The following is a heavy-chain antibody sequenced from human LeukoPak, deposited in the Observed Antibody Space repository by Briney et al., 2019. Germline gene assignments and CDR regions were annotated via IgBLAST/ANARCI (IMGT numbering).Heavy chain of an antibody. CDR1: GYSSTSYW. V-gene: IGHV5-51*01. Sequence: GESLKISCKGSGYSSTSYWIGWVRQMPGKGLEWMGIIYPGDSDTRYSPSFQGQVTISADKSISTAYLQWSSLKASDTAMYYCATPGGGGHSNYDLDYWGQGTLVTVSS. J-gene: IGHJ4*02. CDR3: ATPGGGGHSNYDLDY. CDR2: IYPGDSDT. D-gene: IGHD4-11*01.